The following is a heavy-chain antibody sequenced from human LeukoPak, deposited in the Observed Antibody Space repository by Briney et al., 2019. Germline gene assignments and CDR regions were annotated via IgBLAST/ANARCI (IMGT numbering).Heavy chain of an antibody. V-gene: IGHV3-30-3*01. CDR1: GFTFRSHA. CDR3: ARDYSGWYVFDY. D-gene: IGHD6-19*01. Sequence: GGSLRLSCAASGFTFRSHAFHWVRQAPGKGLEWVAFISWDGNIQYYAESVKGRFTLPRDNSKNTVYLQMNSLRIEDTAVYYCARDYSGWYVFDYWGQGTLVAVSP. CDR2: ISWDGNIQ. J-gene: IGHJ4*02.